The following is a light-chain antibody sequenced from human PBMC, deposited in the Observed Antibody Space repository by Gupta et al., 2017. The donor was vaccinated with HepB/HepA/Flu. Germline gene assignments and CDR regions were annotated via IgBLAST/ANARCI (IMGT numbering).Light chain of an antibody. V-gene: IGKV2-28*01. CDR2: LGS. J-gene: IGKJ5*01. CDR3: MQALQTPPG. Sequence: DIVMTQSPLSLPVTPGAPASISCRSSQSLLHSNGYNYLDWYLQKPGQSPQLLIYLGSNRASGVPDRFSGSGSGTDFTLKISRVEAGDVGVYYCMQALQTPPGFGQGTRLEIK. CDR1: QSLLHSNGYNY.